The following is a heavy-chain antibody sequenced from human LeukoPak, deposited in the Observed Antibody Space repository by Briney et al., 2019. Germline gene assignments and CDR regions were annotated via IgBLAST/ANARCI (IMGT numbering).Heavy chain of an antibody. Sequence: HPGGSLRLSCAASGFTVSSNYMSWVRQAPGKGLEWVSVIYSGGSTYYADSVKGRFTISRDNSKNTLYLQVNSLRAEDTAVYYCARDRGTTGPSYYYYMDVWGKGTTVTVSS. CDR2: IYSGGST. D-gene: IGHD1-7*01. V-gene: IGHV3-53*01. CDR3: ARDRGTTGPSYYYYMDV. CDR1: GFTVSSNY. J-gene: IGHJ6*03.